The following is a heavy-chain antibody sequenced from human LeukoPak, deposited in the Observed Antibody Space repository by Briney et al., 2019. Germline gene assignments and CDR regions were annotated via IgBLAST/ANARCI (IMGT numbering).Heavy chain of an antibody. D-gene: IGHD5/OR15-5a*01. CDR1: GGSISGYH. CDR3: ARGDSTNQDGDYYGLDV. V-gene: IGHV4-4*07. Sequence: SETLSLTCTVSGGSISGYHWSWIRQSAGKGLEWIGRIYSSGSTNYNPSLKSRATMSVDTSKNHFSLNLSSVTAADTAVYYCARGDSTNQDGDYYGLDVWGQGTTVTVSS. CDR2: IYSSGST. J-gene: IGHJ6*02.